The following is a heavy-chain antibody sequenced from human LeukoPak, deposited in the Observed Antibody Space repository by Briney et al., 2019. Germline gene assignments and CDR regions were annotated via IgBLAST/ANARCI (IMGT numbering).Heavy chain of an antibody. V-gene: IGHV3-21*01. CDR1: GFPLSSYS. CDR2: ISSSSGYV. J-gene: IGHJ4*02. Sequence: GGSLRLSCVASGFPLSSYSMNWVRQAPGKGLEWVSSISSSSGYVFYADSMKGRFTVSRDNSKNSLYLQMNSLRAEDTAVYYCARFPEGSNTWFIDFWGQGTLVTVSS. D-gene: IGHD2-15*01. CDR3: ARFPEGSNTWFIDF.